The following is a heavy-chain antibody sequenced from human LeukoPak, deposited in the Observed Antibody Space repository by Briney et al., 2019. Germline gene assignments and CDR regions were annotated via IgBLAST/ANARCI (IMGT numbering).Heavy chain of an antibody. CDR2: IWYDGSNK. V-gene: IGHV3-33*01. CDR1: GFTFRNHG. Sequence: PGGSLRLSCAASGFTFRNHGMHWVRQAPGKGLEWVAVIWYDGSNKYYADSVKGRFTISRDNSKNMLYLQMNSLRVEDTAVYYCARDLESAHLDYWGQGSLVTVSS. D-gene: IGHD3-3*01. J-gene: IGHJ4*02. CDR3: ARDLESAHLDY.